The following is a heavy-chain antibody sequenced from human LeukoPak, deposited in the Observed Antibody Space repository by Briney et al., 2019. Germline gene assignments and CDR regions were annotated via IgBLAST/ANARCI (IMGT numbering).Heavy chain of an antibody. D-gene: IGHD3-22*01. V-gene: IGHV1-2*02. CDR2: INPNSGGT. CDR3: ARDDLSKYYYDSSGEVY. CDR1: GYTFTGYY. Sequence: GASVKVSCKASGYTFTGYYMHWVRQAPGQGLEWMGWINPNSGGTNYAQKSQGRVTMTRDTSISTAYMELSRLRSDDTAVYYCARDDLSKYYYDSSGEVYWGQGTLVTVSS. J-gene: IGHJ4*02.